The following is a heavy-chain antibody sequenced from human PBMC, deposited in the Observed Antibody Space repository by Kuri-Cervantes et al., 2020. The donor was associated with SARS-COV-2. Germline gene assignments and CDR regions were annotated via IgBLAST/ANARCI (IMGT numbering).Heavy chain of an antibody. CDR3: ARGGYWFDP. CDR2: IYTSGST. D-gene: IGHD1-26*01. CDR1: GGSISSGSYY. V-gene: IGHV4-61*02. J-gene: IGHJ5*02. Sequence: SETLSLTCTVSGGSISSGSYYWSWIRQPAGKGLEWIGRIYTSGSTNYNPSLKSPVIISVDTSKYQFSLKLSSVAAADTAVYYCARGGYWFDPWGQGTLVTVSS.